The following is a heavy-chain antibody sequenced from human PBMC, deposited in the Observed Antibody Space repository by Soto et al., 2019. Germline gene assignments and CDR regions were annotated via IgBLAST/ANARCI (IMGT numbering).Heavy chain of an antibody. D-gene: IGHD4-17*01. Sequence: SVKVSCKASGGTFSSYTISWVRQAPGQGLEWMGRIIPILGIANYAQKFQGRVTITADKSTSTAYMELSSLRSEDTAVYYCASAETTTVTNFAYWGQGTLVTVSS. CDR1: GGTFSSYT. CDR3: ASAETTTVTNFAY. V-gene: IGHV1-69*02. CDR2: IIPILGIA. J-gene: IGHJ4*02.